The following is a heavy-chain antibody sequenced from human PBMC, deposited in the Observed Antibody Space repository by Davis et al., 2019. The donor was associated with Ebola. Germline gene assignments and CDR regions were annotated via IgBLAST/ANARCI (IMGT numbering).Heavy chain of an antibody. J-gene: IGHJ4*02. Sequence: GESLKISCAASGFTFSSYGIHWVRQAPGKGLEWVAVIWYDGSNDYYADSVKGRFTISSDNSKNTLYLQMDSLKAEDTAVFFCATEKRDSSGYFRFDYWGQGTLVTVSS. V-gene: IGHV3-33*01. CDR3: ATEKRDSSGYFRFDY. CDR1: GFTFSSYG. CDR2: IWYDGSND. D-gene: IGHD3-22*01.